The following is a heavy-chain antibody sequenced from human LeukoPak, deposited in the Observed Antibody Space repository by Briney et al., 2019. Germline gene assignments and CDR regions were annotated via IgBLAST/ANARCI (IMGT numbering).Heavy chain of an antibody. CDR3: AKAWGAVAGTFCDY. CDR1: GFSFGSYA. Sequence: PGGSLRLSCAASGFSFGSYAMHWVRQAPGKGLDWVAFIRYDGSNTHYADSVKGRFTISRDDSKNTLYLQVNSLRPEDTAVYYCAKAWGAVAGTFCDYWGQGTLVTVSS. CDR2: IRYDGSNT. J-gene: IGHJ4*02. D-gene: IGHD6-19*01. V-gene: IGHV3-30*02.